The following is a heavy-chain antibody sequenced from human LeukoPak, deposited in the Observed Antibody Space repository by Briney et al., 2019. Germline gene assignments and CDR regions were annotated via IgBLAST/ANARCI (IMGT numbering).Heavy chain of an antibody. D-gene: IGHD3-9*01. CDR2: ISYDGSNK. Sequence: GSLRLSCAASGFTFSSYAMHWVRQAPGKGLEWVAVISYDGSNKYYADSVKGRFTISRDNSKNTLYLQMNSLRAEDTAVYYCAKLWGLRYFDWLLVDDAFDIWGQGTMVTVSS. CDR1: GFTFSSYA. CDR3: AKLWGLRYFDWLLVDDAFDI. J-gene: IGHJ3*02. V-gene: IGHV3-30-3*02.